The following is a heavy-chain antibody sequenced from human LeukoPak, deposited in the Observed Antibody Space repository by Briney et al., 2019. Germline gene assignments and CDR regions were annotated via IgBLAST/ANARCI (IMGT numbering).Heavy chain of an antibody. J-gene: IGHJ3*02. Sequence: SVKVSCKASGGTFSSYAISWVRQAPGQGLEWMGGIIPIFGTANYAQTFQGRVTITEDESTSTAYMELSSLRSEDTAVYYCARLPEPVWSGTQSDAFDIWGQGTMVTVSS. D-gene: IGHD3-3*01. V-gene: IGHV1-69*13. CDR2: IIPIFGTA. CDR1: GGTFSSYA. CDR3: ARLPEPVWSGTQSDAFDI.